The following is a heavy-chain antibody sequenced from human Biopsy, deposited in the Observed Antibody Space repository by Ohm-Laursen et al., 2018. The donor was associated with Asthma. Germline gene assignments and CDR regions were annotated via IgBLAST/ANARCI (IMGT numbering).Heavy chain of an antibody. Sequence: SLRLSCAASGITLSSFSMNWVRQAPGRGLEWVSYISSSSSPIYYADSVKGRFTISRDNAKNSLFLQMNSLRAEDTAVYYCARGKTWGRSYYFGYWGQGTLVTVSS. J-gene: IGHJ4*02. D-gene: IGHD6-6*01. V-gene: IGHV3-48*01. CDR2: ISSSSSPI. CDR3: ARGKTWGRSYYFGY. CDR1: GITLSSFS.